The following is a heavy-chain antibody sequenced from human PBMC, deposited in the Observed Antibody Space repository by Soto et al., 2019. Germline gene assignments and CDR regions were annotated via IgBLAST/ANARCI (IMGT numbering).Heavy chain of an antibody. J-gene: IGHJ6*02. D-gene: IGHD6-13*01. CDR1: GGSISSYY. Sequence: QVQLQESGPGLVKPSETLSLTCTVSGGSISSYYWSWIRQPPGKGLEWIGYIYYSGSTNYNPSLKSRVTISVDTSKTQFSLKLSSVTAADTAVYYCARGVWEAAAGLYYYYYGMDVWGQGTTVTVSS. V-gene: IGHV4-59*01. CDR3: ARGVWEAAAGLYYYYYGMDV. CDR2: IYYSGST.